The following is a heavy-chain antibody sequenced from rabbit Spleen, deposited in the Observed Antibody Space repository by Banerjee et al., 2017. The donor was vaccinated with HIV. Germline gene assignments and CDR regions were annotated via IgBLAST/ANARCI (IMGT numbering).Heavy chain of an antibody. CDR1: GFSFSSNW. CDR3: ARDLVAVIGWNFNL. D-gene: IGHD1-1*01. V-gene: IGHV1S45*01. J-gene: IGHJ4*01. Sequence: LEESGGGLVKPGGTLTLTCTVSGFSFSSNWICWVRQAPGKGLEWIACIDTNDGDTDYANWPKGRFTISKTSSTTVTLQMTSLTAADTATYFCARDLVAVIGWNFNLWGPGTPSPS. CDR2: IDTNDGDT.